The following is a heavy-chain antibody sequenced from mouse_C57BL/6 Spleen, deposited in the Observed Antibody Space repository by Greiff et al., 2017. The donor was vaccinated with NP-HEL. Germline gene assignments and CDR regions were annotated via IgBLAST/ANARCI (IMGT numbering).Heavy chain of an antibody. CDR3: ARDYSNDFDY. D-gene: IGHD2-5*01. J-gene: IGHJ2*01. V-gene: IGHV1-82*01. CDR1: GYAFSSSW. CDR2: IYPGDGDT. Sequence: QVQLQQSGPELVKPGASVKISCKASGYAFSSSWMNWVKQRPGKGLEWIGRIYPGDGDTNYNGKFKGKATLTADKSSSTAYMQLSSLTSEDSAVYFGARDYSNDFDYWGKGTTLTVSS.